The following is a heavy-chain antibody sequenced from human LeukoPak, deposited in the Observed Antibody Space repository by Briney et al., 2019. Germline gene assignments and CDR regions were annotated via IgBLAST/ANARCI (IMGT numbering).Heavy chain of an antibody. Sequence: ASVKVSCKASGYTFTGYYMHWVRQAPGQGLEWMGWINPNSGGTNYAQKFQGRVTMTRDTSISTAYMELSRLRSDDTAVYYCARQDSSCWGFDYWGQGTLVTVSS. CDR1: GYTFTGYY. V-gene: IGHV1-2*02. CDR3: ARQDSSCWGFDY. J-gene: IGHJ4*02. D-gene: IGHD6-19*01. CDR2: INPNSGGT.